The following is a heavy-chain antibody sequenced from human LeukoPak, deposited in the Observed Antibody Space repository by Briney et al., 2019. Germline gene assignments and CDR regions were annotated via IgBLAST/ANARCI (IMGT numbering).Heavy chain of an antibody. CDR2: IYTSGST. V-gene: IGHV4-61*02. CDR1: GGSISSGSYY. J-gene: IGHJ4*02. Sequence: SETLSLTCTVSGGSISSGSYYWSWIRQPAGKGLEWIGRIYTSGSTNYNPPLKSRVTISLDSSRNQFSLKLSSVTAADTAVYYCAGDRSISWYYHWGQGTLVTVSS. CDR3: AGDRSISWYYH. D-gene: IGHD6-13*01.